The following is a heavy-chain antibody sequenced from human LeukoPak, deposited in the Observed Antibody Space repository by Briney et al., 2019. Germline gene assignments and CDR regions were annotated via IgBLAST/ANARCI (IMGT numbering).Heavy chain of an antibody. CDR3: ARGPPAGMDV. Sequence: SVKVSCKASGGTFSSCAISWVRQPPGQGLEWMGRIIPILGIANYAQEFEGRVTITADKSTSTAYMELSSLRSEDTAVYYCARGPPAGMDVWGQGTTATVSS. D-gene: IGHD2-2*01. V-gene: IGHV1-69*04. CDR2: IIPILGIA. J-gene: IGHJ6*02. CDR1: GGTFSSCA.